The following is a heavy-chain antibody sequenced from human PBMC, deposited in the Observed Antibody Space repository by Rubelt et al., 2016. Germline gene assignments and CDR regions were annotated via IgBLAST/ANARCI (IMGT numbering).Heavy chain of an antibody. D-gene: IGHD3-9*01. V-gene: IGHV3-23*04. CDR3: ATHNDWSFNY. CDR1: GFTFSSYG. Sequence: EVQLVESGGGLVQPGGSLRLSCAASGFTFSSYGMSWVRQSPGKGLEWVSGISGSGGTTYYANSVKGRFTISRDNAKNSLSLQLNSLRADNTAVYYCATHNDWSFNYWGQGTLVTVSS. CDR2: ISGSGGTT. J-gene: IGHJ4*02.